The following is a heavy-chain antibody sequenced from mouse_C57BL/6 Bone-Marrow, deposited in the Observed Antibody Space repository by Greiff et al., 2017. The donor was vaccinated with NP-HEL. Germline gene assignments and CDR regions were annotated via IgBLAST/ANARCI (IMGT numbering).Heavy chain of an antibody. CDR2: IRLKSDNYAT. J-gene: IGHJ1*03. V-gene: IGHV6-3*01. D-gene: IGHD2-1*01. Sequence: EVKLVESGGGLVQPGGSMKLSCVASGFTFSNYWMNWVRQSPEKGLEWVAQIRLKSDNYATHYAESVKGRFTISRDDSKSSVYLQMNNLRAEDTGIYYCTGHGNYEDWYFDVWGTGTTVTVSS. CDR3: TGHGNYEDWYFDV. CDR1: GFTFSNYW.